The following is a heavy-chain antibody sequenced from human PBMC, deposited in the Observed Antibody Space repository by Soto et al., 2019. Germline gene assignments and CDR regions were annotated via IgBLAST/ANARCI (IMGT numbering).Heavy chain of an antibody. CDR1: SGPDRSHN. CDR3: VRQGIDYLHGLVDV. CDR2: VYYTGDT. J-gene: IGHJ6*02. Sequence: QVQLQQSGPRLVKPSETLSLTCTVSSGPDRSHNWGWIRQPPGRGLEWIGYVYYTGDTAYNPSLRGRVTISADTSTNDISLTLNSVTAADTAVHYCVRQGIDYLHGLVDVWGQGTTVSVSS. V-gene: IGHV4-59*08. D-gene: IGHD4-17*01.